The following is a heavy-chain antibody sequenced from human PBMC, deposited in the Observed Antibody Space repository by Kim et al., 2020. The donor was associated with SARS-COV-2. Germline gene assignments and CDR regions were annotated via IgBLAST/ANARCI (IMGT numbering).Heavy chain of an antibody. V-gene: IGHV1-3*01. Sequence: TKYSQKFQGRVTMIRDTVASTVYMELSSLRSEDTAVYYCAKWGTYDPFDYWGQGTLVTVFS. CDR3: AKWGTYDPFDY. CDR2: T. J-gene: IGHJ4*02. D-gene: IGHD3-16*01.